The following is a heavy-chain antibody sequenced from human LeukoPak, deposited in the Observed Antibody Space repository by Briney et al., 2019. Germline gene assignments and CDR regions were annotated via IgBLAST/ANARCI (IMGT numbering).Heavy chain of an antibody. CDR2: IYTSGGT. Sequence: SETLSLTCTVSGGSIYSYYWSWIRQPAGEGLEWIGRIYTSGGTNYNPSLKSRVTMSVDMSKNQFSLKLSSVTAADTAVYYCARDRQHGSGSYSAFDIWGQGTMVTVSS. V-gene: IGHV4-4*07. CDR1: GGSIYSYY. J-gene: IGHJ3*02. D-gene: IGHD3-10*01. CDR3: ARDRQHGSGSYSAFDI.